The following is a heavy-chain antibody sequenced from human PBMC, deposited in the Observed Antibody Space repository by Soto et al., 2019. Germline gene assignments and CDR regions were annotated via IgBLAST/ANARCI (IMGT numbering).Heavy chain of an antibody. Sequence: EVQLFESGGGLVQPGGSLRLACGASGFDFSRFAMTWVRQAPGKGLEWVASISAGGGDTYYPDSVKGRLAISRDNSKNTVYLQINTLRAGDTAVYFCAKLAALYPGSSFFENWGQGALVTVSS. CDR2: ISAGGGDT. CDR1: GFDFSRFA. D-gene: IGHD1-26*01. CDR3: AKLAALYPGSSFFEN. V-gene: IGHV3-23*01. J-gene: IGHJ4*02.